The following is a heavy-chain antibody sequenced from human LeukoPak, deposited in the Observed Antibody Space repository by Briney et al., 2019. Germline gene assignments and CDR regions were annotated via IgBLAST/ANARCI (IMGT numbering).Heavy chain of an antibody. D-gene: IGHD1-26*01. CDR3: ARQISGSYVFDAFDI. V-gene: IGHV1-46*01. J-gene: IGHJ3*02. CDR1: GYTFTSYG. CDR2: INPSGGST. Sequence: ASVKVSCKASGYTFTSYGISWVRQAPGQGLEWMGIINPSGGSTSYAQKFQGRVTMTRDTSTSTVYMELSSLRSEDTAVYYCARQISGSYVFDAFDIWGQGTMVTVSS.